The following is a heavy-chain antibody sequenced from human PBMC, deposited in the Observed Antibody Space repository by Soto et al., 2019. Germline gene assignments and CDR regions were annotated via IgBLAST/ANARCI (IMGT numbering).Heavy chain of an antibody. CDR2: IYYSGST. D-gene: IGHD1-1*01. V-gene: IGHV4-39*01. CDR1: GGSISSSSYY. Sequence: QLQLQESGPGLVKPSETLSLTCTVSGGSISSSSYYWGWIRQPPGKGLEWIGSIYYSGSTYYNPSLKSRVTISVDTSKNQFSLKLSSVTAADTAVYYCARLGSLAGTTNPYYYGMDVWGQGTTVTVSS. CDR3: ARLGSLAGTTNPYYYGMDV. J-gene: IGHJ6*02.